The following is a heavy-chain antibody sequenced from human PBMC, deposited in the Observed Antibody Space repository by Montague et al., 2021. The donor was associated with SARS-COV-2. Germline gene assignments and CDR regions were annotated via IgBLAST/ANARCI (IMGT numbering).Heavy chain of an antibody. CDR1: GGSISSTSYY. V-gene: IGHV4-39*07. CDR3: ARGGATYYYDTSGYVNAFDT. D-gene: IGHD3-22*01. J-gene: IGHJ3*02. CDR2: IYYNGYT. Sequence: SETLSLTCTVSGGSISSTSYYWGWIRQPPGKGLEWIGTIYYNGYTNYNPSLKSRVTISVDTSKNQFSLRLSSVTAADTAVYFCARGGATYYYDTSGYVNAFDTWGQGTMVTVSS.